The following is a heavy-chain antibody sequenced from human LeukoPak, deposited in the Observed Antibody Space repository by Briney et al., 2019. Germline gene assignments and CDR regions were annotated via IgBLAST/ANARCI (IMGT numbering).Heavy chain of an antibody. CDR3: ARHERNGGYYDY. CDR1: GGSISGYF. D-gene: IGHD3-22*01. J-gene: IGHJ4*02. Sequence: SETLSLTCTVSGGSISGYFWSWIRQPPGKGLEWIGYIYYSGGTDYNPSLKSRVTISVDTSKNQFSLQLSSVTAADTAVYYCARHERNGGYYDYGGQGTLVTVSS. V-gene: IGHV4-59*08. CDR2: IYYSGGT.